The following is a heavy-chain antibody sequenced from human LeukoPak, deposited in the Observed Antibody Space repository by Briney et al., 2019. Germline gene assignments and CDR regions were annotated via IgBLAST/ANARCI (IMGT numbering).Heavy chain of an antibody. CDR2: IIPIFGTA. CDR3: AGVTGTDWGYYYYMDV. Sequence: SVKVSCKASGGTFSSYAISWVRQAPGQGLEWMGGIIPIFGTANYAQKFQGRVTITTDESTSTAYMELSSLRSEDTVVYYCAGVTGTDWGYYYYMDVWGKGTTVTVSS. D-gene: IGHD1-7*01. J-gene: IGHJ6*03. CDR1: GGTFSSYA. V-gene: IGHV1-69*05.